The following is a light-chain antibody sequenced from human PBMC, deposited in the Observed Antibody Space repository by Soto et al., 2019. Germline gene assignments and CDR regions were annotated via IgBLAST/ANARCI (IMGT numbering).Light chain of an antibody. CDR2: DAS. J-gene: IGKJ4*01. CDR3: QQCDKLPLT. Sequence: DIQMTQSPSSLSASVGDRVTITCQASQDIKNYLNWYQQKSGKAPILLIYDASDLETGAPSRFSGSGSGTDFTFTISSLQPEDIATYYCQQCDKLPLTFGGGTKVDIK. V-gene: IGKV1-33*01. CDR1: QDIKNY.